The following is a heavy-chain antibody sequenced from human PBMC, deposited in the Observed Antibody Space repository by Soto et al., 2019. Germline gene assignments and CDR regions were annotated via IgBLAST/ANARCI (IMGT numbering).Heavy chain of an antibody. CDR2: IFYTGRT. Sequence: PSETLSLTCTVSDGSISTSSYYWGWIRQSPGKGLEWIGTIFYTGRTYYNPSPESRVTLSVDTSKNQFSLHLTSVTAADTAVYYCTRHHPHHYDSSGYFDYWGQGTLVTVSS. D-gene: IGHD3-22*01. CDR3: TRHHPHHYDSSGYFDY. J-gene: IGHJ4*02. V-gene: IGHV4-39*01. CDR1: DGSISTSSYY.